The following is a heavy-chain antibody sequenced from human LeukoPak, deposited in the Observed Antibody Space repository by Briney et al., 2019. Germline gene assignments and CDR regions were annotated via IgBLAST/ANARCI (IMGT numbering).Heavy chain of an antibody. CDR2: ISSSGSTI. D-gene: IGHD3-16*01. CDR3: ARGKHTLGGMDV. Sequence: GGSLRLSCAASGFTFSTYEINWVRQAPGKGLEWVSYISSSGSTINYADSVKGRFTISRDNAKNSLYLQMNSLRAEDTALYYCARGKHTLGGMDVWGKGTSVTISS. V-gene: IGHV3-48*03. CDR1: GFTFSTYE. J-gene: IGHJ6*03.